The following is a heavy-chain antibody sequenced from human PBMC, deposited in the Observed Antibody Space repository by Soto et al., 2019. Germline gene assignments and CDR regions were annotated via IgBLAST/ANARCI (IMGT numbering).Heavy chain of an antibody. CDR1: GGSITTYY. D-gene: IGHD1-26*01. V-gene: IGHV4-59*01. CDR2: IYYSGRT. Sequence: QVQLQEWGPGLVKPSETLSLTCSVSGGSITTYYWGWIRQPPGKGLEWIGYIYYSGRTYYNPSLTSRVTISIDTSKNQISLKLNSVTAADTAVYYCARGRATVRYGIDVWGQGTTVTVSS. J-gene: IGHJ6*02. CDR3: ARGRATVRYGIDV.